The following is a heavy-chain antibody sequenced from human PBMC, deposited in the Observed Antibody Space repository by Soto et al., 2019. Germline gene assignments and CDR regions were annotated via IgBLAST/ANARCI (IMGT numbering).Heavy chain of an antibody. J-gene: IGHJ4*02. Sequence: GGSLRLSCAASGFTFSSYGMHWVRQAPGKGLEWVAVISYDGSNKYYADSVKGRFTISRDNSKNTLYLQMNSLRAEDTAVYYCAKASARWELLDPFDYWGQGTLVTVSS. CDR1: GFTFSSYG. D-gene: IGHD1-26*01. V-gene: IGHV3-30*18. CDR3: AKASARWELLDPFDY. CDR2: ISYDGSNK.